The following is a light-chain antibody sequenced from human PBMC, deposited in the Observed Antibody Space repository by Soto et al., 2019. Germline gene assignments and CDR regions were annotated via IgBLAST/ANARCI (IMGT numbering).Light chain of an antibody. J-gene: IGLJ2*01. Sequence: QSVLTQPASVSGSPGQSITISCTGTSSDVGGYNYVSWYQQHPGKAPKLKIYEVSNRPSGVSNRFSGSKSGNTASLTISGLQAEYEADYYCSSYTSSSTVVFGGGTKLTVL. CDR1: SSDVGGYNY. CDR2: EVS. CDR3: SSYTSSSTVV. V-gene: IGLV2-14*01.